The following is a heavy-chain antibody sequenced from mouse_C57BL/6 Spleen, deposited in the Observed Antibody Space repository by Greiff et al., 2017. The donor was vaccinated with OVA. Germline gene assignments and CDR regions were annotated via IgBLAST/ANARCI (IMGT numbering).Heavy chain of an antibody. D-gene: IGHD1-1*01. CDR2: IWSDGST. Sequence: VQLKESGPGLVAPSQSLSITCTVSGFSLTSYGVHWVRQPPGQGLEWLVVIWSDGSTTYNSALKSRLGISKDNSKSQVFLKMNSLQTDDTAMYYCARHPAVVGAMDYWGQGTSVTVSS. V-gene: IGHV2-6-1*01. CDR3: ARHPAVVGAMDY. CDR1: GFSLTSYG. J-gene: IGHJ4*01.